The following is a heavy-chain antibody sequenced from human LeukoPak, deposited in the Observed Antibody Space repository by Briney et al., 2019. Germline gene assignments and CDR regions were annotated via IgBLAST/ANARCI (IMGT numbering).Heavy chain of an antibody. V-gene: IGHV4-30-2*01. D-gene: IGHD3-9*01. CDR2: IYHSGST. J-gene: IGHJ3*02. Sequence: SETLSLTCAVSGGSISSGGYSWSWIRQPPGKGLEWIGYIYHSGSTYYNPSLKSRVTISVDRSKNQFSLKLSSVTAADTAVYYCARVGGDILTGYPDAFDIWGQGTKVTVSS. CDR1: GGSISSGGYS. CDR3: ARVGGDILTGYPDAFDI.